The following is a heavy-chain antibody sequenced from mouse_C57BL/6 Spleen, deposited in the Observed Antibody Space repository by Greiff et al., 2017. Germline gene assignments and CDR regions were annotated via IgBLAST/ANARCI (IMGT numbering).Heavy chain of an antibody. CDR3: ASGGNYVDWFAY. CDR2: ISYDGSN. V-gene: IGHV3-6*01. D-gene: IGHD2-1*01. J-gene: IGHJ3*01. Sequence: EVQLQESGPGLVKPSQSLSLTCSVTGYSITSGYYWNWIRQFPGNKLEWMGYISYDGSNNYNPSLKNRISITRDTSKNQFCLKLNSVTTEDTATYYCASGGNYVDWFAYWGQGTLVTVSA. CDR1: GYSITSGYY.